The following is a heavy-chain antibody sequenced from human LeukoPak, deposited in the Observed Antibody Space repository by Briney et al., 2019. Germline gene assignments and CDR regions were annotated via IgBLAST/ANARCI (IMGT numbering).Heavy chain of an antibody. CDR1: GFTFSSYW. D-gene: IGHD6-13*01. V-gene: IGHV3-74*01. CDR3: ARGGSAYSSSWSTFDY. Sequence: GGSLRPSCAASGFTFSSYWMHWVRQAPGKGLVWVSRINSDGSSTSYADSVTGRFTISRDNAKNTLYLQMNSLRAEDTAVYYCARGGSAYSSSWSTFDYWGQGTLVTVSS. CDR2: INSDGSST. J-gene: IGHJ4*02.